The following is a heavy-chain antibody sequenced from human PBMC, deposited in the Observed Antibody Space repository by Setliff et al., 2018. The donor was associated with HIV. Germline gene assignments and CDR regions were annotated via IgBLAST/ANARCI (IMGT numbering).Heavy chain of an antibody. Sequence: ASVKVSCKASGYTFTNYFMHWVRQAPGKGLEWMGRVDPEDGETIYAEKFQGRVTMTADTSTNTAYMELNSLRSEDTAVYYCARVQVGDPYYSYYYMDVWGEGTTVTVSS. J-gene: IGHJ6*03. CDR2: VDPEDGET. V-gene: IGHV1-69-2*01. D-gene: IGHD2-8*02. CDR3: ARVQVGDPYYSYYYMDV. CDR1: GYTFTNYF.